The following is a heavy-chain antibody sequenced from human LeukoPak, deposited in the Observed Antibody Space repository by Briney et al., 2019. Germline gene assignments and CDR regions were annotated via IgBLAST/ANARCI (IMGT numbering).Heavy chain of an antibody. CDR1: GFTFSSHW. J-gene: IGHJ1*01. D-gene: IGHD6-19*01. CDR3: AKDQQWLGVEYFQH. CDR2: INSDGSSI. Sequence: GGSLRLSCAASGFTFSSHWMHWVRQAPGKGLVWVSRINSDGSSISYADSVKGRFTISRDNAKNTLYLQMNSLRAEDTAVYYCAKDQQWLGVEYFQHWGQGTLVTVSS. V-gene: IGHV3-74*01.